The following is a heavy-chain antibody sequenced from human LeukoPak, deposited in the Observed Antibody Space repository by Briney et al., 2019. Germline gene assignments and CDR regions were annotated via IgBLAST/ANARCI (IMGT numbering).Heavy chain of an antibody. J-gene: IGHJ5*02. CDR2: INPNSGVT. D-gene: IGHD6-13*01. CDR1: GYTLTDYY. CDR3: ARDPGIAAAGNSFDP. Sequence: GASVKVSCKASGYTLTDYYMHWVRQAPGQGLEWMGRINPNSGVTKYAARFQGRVTMTRDTSISTAYMELSRLRSDDAAVYYCARDPGIAAAGNSFDPWGQGTLVTVSS. V-gene: IGHV1-2*06.